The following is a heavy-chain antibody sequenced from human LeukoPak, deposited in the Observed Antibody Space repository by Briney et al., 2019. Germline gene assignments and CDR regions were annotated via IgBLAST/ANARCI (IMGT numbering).Heavy chain of an antibody. V-gene: IGHV1-2*02. CDR1: GYTFTSYY. D-gene: IGHD3-10*01. Sequence: GASVKVSCKASGYTFTSYYMHWVRQAPGQGLEWMGWINPNSGGANYAQKFQGRVTMTGDTSISTAYMELSRLRSDDTAVYYCATLRGGSVSDYWGQGTLVTVSS. CDR3: ATLRGGSVSDY. CDR2: INPNSGGA. J-gene: IGHJ4*02.